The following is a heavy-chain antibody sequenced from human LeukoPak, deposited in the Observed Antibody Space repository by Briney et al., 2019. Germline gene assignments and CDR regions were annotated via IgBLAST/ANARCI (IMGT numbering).Heavy chain of an antibody. D-gene: IGHD3-22*01. CDR2: INPNTGGT. V-gene: IGHV1-2*02. Sequence: ASVKVSCKASGYTFTGYYMHWVRQAPGQGLEWMGWINPNTGGTNYAQKFQGRVTMTRDTSIGTAYMELSRLRSDDTAIYYCAREDDSSGYHPFFDYWGQGTLVTVSS. J-gene: IGHJ4*02. CDR3: AREDDSSGYHPFFDY. CDR1: GYTFTGYY.